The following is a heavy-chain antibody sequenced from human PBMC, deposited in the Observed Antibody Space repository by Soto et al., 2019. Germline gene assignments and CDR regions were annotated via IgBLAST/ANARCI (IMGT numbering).Heavy chain of an antibody. Sequence: EVQLVESGGGVVRPGGSLRLSCAASGFTFDDYAMSWVRQAPGKGLEWVAGINWNGRSTTYAASLKGRFTISRDNAKNSLHLQINSLRAEDTALYFCARCSSTSCYIMASFDYWGQGTLVTVSS. D-gene: IGHD2-2*02. CDR1: GFTFDDYA. CDR3: ARCSSTSCYIMASFDY. J-gene: IGHJ4*02. V-gene: IGHV3-20*04. CDR2: INWNGRST.